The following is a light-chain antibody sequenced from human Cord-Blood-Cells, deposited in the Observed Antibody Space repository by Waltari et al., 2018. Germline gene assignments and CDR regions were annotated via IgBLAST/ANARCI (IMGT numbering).Light chain of an antibody. CDR2: AAS. CDR1: QGISSY. Sequence: AIRMTQSPSSFSASTGDRVTITCRASQGISSYLAWYQQKPGKAPKLLIYAASTLQSGVPSRFSGSGSGTDLTLTISCLQSEDFATYYCQQYYSYLRTFGQGTKVEIK. J-gene: IGKJ1*01. V-gene: IGKV1-8*01. CDR3: QQYYSYLRT.